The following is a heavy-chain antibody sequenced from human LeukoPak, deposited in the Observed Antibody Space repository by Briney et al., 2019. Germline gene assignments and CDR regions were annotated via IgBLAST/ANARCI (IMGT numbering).Heavy chain of an antibody. J-gene: IGHJ6*04. D-gene: IGHD2-2*01. CDR2: IKQDGSER. CDR1: GFTFSSYW. CDR3: VRGQRAIGYCSSTSCSFGMDV. V-gene: IGHV3-7*03. Sequence: GGSLRLSCAASGFTFSSYWMSWVRQAPGKGLEWVANIKQDGSERYYVDSVKGRFTISRDNAKNSLYLQMNSLRAEDTAVYYCVRGQRAIGYCSSTSCSFGMDVWGKGTTVTVSS.